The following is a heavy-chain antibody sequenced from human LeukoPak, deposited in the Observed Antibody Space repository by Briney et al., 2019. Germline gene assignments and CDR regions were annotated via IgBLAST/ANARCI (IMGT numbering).Heavy chain of an antibody. D-gene: IGHD3-10*01. CDR2: IYYSGST. J-gene: IGHJ4*02. Sequence: SETLSLTCSVSGGSISSSSYYWGWIRQPPGKGLEWIGSIYYSGSTFYNPSLKSRVSISGDTSKNQFSLKLSSVTAADTAVYYCAWDHLWSFDYWGQGTLVTVSS. V-gene: IGHV4-39*07. CDR1: GGSISSSSYY. CDR3: AWDHLWSFDY.